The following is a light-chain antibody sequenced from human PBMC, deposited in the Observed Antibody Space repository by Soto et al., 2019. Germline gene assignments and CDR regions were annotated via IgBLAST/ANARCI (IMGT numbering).Light chain of an antibody. CDR1: SSDVGAYNF. J-gene: IGLJ1*01. CDR2: DVS. V-gene: IGLV2-8*01. CDR3: SSHAGTNSPFV. Sequence: QSALTQPPSASGSPGQSVTISCTGTSSDVGAYNFVSSYQQHPGKAPKLMIYDVSQRPSWVPDRFSASKSGNTASLTVSGLQAEDEADYYRSSHAGTNSPFVFGTATKLTVL.